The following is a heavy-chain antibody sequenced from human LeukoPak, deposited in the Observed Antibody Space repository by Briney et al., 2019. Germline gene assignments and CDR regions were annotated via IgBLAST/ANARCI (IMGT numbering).Heavy chain of an antibody. CDR1: GFTFSNYA. CDR3: ATSAPRTMIVIGEYYSDY. D-gene: IGHD3-22*01. Sequence: GGSLRLSCAASGFTFSNYAMNWVRQAPGKGLEWVSSITSDSSYINNADSVKGRFTISRDNAKSSLYLQMNRLRAEDTAVYYCATSAPRTMIVIGEYYSDYWGQGTLVTVSS. J-gene: IGHJ4*02. CDR2: ITSDSSYI. V-gene: IGHV3-21*06.